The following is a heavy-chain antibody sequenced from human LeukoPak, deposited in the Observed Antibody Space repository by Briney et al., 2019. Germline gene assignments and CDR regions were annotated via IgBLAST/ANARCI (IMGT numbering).Heavy chain of an antibody. J-gene: IGHJ3*02. V-gene: IGHV4-59*01. CDR3: ARWGYYDSSGYSSDAFDI. Sequence: SQTLSLTCTVSGGSISSYYWSWIRQPPGKGLEWIVYIYYSGSTNYNPSLKSRVTISVDTSKNQFSLKLSSVTAADTAVYYCARWGYYDSSGYSSDAFDIWGQGTMVTVSS. D-gene: IGHD3-22*01. CDR1: GGSISSYY. CDR2: IYYSGST.